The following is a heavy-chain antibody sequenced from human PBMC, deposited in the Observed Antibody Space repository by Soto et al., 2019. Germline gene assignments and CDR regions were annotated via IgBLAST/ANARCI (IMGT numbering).Heavy chain of an antibody. D-gene: IGHD5-12*01. V-gene: IGHV3-30*03. CDR3: ATFEVSEEMATTRGDY. Sequence: QVQLVESGGGVVQPGRSLRLSCAASGFTFSSYGMHWVRQAPGKGLEWVAVISYDGSNKYYADSVKGRFTISRDNSKNTLYLQMNSLRAEDTAVYYCATFEVSEEMATTRGDYWGQGTLVTVSS. CDR1: GFTFSSYG. J-gene: IGHJ4*02. CDR2: ISYDGSNK.